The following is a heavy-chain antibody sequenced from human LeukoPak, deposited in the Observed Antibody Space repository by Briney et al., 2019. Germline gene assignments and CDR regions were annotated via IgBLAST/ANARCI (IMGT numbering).Heavy chain of an antibody. D-gene: IGHD7-27*01. CDR3: ARHYSITGGRLSGYWLDP. CDR2: MYYTGST. V-gene: IGHV4-59*08. CDR1: GGSITTYY. J-gene: IGHJ5*02. Sequence: SETLSLTCTVSGGSITTYYWSWIRQPPGKGLEWIAYMYYTGSTNYNPPLKSRVTISVDTSKNQVSLKLSSVTAADTAVYYCARHYSITGGRLSGYWLDPWGQGTLVTVSS.